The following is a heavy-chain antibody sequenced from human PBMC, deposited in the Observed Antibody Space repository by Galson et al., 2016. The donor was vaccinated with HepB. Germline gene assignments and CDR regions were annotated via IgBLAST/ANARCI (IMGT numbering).Heavy chain of an antibody. J-gene: IGHJ4*02. CDR3: ARASXXYDRIDYXXSYYXXX. CDR2: VSTSGSATTM. Sequence: RLXXXASXXXFSSYXXXWVRXAPGKGLEXVSYVSTSGSATTMFYADSVKGRFTISRDNAKNSLYLQMNSLRAEDXAVYYCARASXXYDRIDYXXSYYXXXWGQGTLVTVSS. V-gene: IGHV3-48*03. D-gene: IGHD3-22*01. CDR1: XXXFSSYX.